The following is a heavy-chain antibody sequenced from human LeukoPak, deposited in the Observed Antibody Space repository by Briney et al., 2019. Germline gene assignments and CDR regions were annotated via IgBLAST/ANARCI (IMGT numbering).Heavy chain of an antibody. CDR3: ARGPYDFWSGYNTPDYYYYYGMDV. CDR2: IYTSGST. V-gene: IGHV4-61*02. CDR1: GGSISSGSYY. J-gene: IGHJ6*02. Sequence: SQTLSLTCTVSGGSISSGSYYWSWIRQPAGKGLEWIGRIYTSGSTNYNPSLKSRVTISVDTSKNQFSLKLSSVTAADTAVYYCARGPYDFWSGYNTPDYYYYYGMDVWGQGTTVTVSS. D-gene: IGHD3-3*01.